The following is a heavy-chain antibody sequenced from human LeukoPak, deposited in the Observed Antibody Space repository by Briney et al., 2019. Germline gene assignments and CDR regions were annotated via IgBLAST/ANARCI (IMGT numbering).Heavy chain of an antibody. D-gene: IGHD3-10*01. V-gene: IGHV3-23*01. CDR3: ASPEGLLWFGELGTPDAFDI. CDR2: ISGSGGST. J-gene: IGHJ3*02. CDR1: GFTFSSYA. Sequence: GGSLRLSCAASGFTFSSYAMSWVRQAPGKGLEWVSAISGSGGSTYYADSVKGRFTISRDNSKNTLYLQMNSLRAEDTAVYYCASPEGLLWFGELGTPDAFDIWGQGTMVTVSS.